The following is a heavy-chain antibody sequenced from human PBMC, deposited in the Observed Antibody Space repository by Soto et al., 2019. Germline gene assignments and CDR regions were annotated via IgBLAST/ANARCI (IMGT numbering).Heavy chain of an antibody. Sequence: SETLSLTCTVSGGSISSGDYYWSWIRQPPGKGLEWIGYIYYSGSTYYNPSLKSRVTISVDTSKNQFSLKLSSVTAADTAVYYCARVVVEMATISFDYWGQGTLVTVSS. CDR3: ARVVVEMATISFDY. D-gene: IGHD2-15*01. J-gene: IGHJ4*02. V-gene: IGHV4-30-4*01. CDR2: IYYSGST. CDR1: GGSISSGDYY.